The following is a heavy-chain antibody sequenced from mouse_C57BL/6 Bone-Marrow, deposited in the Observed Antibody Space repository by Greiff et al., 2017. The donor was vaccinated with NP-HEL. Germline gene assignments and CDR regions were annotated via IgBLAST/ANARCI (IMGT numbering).Heavy chain of an antibody. D-gene: IGHD1-1*01. V-gene: IGHV1-81*01. J-gene: IGHJ1*03. CDR1: GYTFTSYG. CDR2: IYPRSGNT. Sequence: VQLQQSGAELARPGASVKLSCKASGYTFTSYGISWVKQRTGQGLEWIGEIYPRSGNTYYNEKFKGKATLTADKSSSTAYMELRSLTSEDSAVYFCARSPITTVVYFDVWGTGTTVTVSS. CDR3: ARSPITTVVYFDV.